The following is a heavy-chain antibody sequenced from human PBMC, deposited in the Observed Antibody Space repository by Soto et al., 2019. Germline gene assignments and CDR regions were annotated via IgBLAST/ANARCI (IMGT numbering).Heavy chain of an antibody. V-gene: IGHV3-53*01. D-gene: IGHD6-19*01. J-gene: IGHJ4*02. CDR1: GFAVSSKY. CDR2: IYGGGTT. Sequence: EVQLVESGGGLIQPGGSLRLSCAASGFAVSSKYMTWVRQAPGKGLEWVSVIYGGGTTYYADPVKGRFTIYRDTSKNTLYLQMNSLRVEDTAVYYCVQTTGWPGFDFWCQGTLVTVSS. CDR3: VQTTGWPGFDF.